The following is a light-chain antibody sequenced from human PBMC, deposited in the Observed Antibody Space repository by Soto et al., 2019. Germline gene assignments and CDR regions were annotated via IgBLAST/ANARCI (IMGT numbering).Light chain of an antibody. CDR1: QSVSSN. V-gene: IGKV3-15*01. J-gene: IGKJ2*01. CDR2: GAS. Sequence: EIVMTQSPATLSVSPGERATLSCRASQSVSSNLAWYQQKPGQAPRLLIYGASTRATGIPARFSGSGSETDFTRTISNLQSEDFAVYYCQQYNNWSLYTFGQGTKLEIK. CDR3: QQYNNWSLYT.